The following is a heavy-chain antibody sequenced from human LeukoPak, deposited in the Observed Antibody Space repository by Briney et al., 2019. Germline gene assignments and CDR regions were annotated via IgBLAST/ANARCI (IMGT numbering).Heavy chain of an antibody. Sequence: ASVKVSCKASGYTFTGYYMHWVRQAPGQGLEWMGWINPNSGGTNYAQKFQGWLTMTRDTSISTAYMELSRLRSDDTAVYYCARVASVRSAFDIWGQGTMVTVSS. CDR3: ARVASVRSAFDI. V-gene: IGHV1-2*04. CDR2: INPNSGGT. J-gene: IGHJ3*02. CDR1: GYTFTGYY. D-gene: IGHD3-16*01.